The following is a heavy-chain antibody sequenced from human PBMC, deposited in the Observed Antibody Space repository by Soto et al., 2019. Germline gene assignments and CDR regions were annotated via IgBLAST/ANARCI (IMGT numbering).Heavy chain of an antibody. CDR1: GGSISSGDYY. Sequence: QVQLQESGPGLVKPSQTLSLTCTVSGGSISSGDYYWSWIRQPPGKGLEWIGYIYYSGNTYYKPSLKSRVTISVDTSTNQFSLKLSAVTAADTAVYYCARLPLRDGYYGMDVWGQGTTVTVS. D-gene: IGHD3-16*01. J-gene: IGHJ6*02. V-gene: IGHV4-30-4*01. CDR2: IYYSGNT. CDR3: ARLPLRDGYYGMDV.